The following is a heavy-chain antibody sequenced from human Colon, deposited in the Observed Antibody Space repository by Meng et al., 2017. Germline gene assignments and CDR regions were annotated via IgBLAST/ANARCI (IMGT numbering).Heavy chain of an antibody. CDR1: GYTFISNA. J-gene: IGHJ6*02. Sequence: ASVKVSCKASGYTFISNAIHWVRQAPGQRLEWMGWITGNGNTKYSQKFQGRVTITRDTSANTAFRELSSLRSEDTAVYYCARDYKPGIAATYEDGMDIWGQETTVTVSS. D-gene: IGHD6-13*01. CDR2: ITGNGNT. CDR3: ARDYKPGIAATYEDGMDI. V-gene: IGHV1-3*01.